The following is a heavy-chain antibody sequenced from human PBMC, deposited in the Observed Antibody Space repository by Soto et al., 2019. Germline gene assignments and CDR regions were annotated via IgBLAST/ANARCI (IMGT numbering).Heavy chain of an antibody. CDR1: GGSMSSYY. V-gene: IGHV4-59*01. CDR3: ARRGYGPGFPYYYGIDV. J-gene: IGHJ6*02. D-gene: IGHD3-10*01. CDR2: IYYSGST. Sequence: SETLSLTCTVSGGSMSSYYWSWIRQPPGKGLEWIGYIYYSGSTNYNPSLKSRVTMSVDTPKNQFSLKLSSVTAADTAVYYCARRGYGPGFPYYYGIDVWGHGTTVTVS.